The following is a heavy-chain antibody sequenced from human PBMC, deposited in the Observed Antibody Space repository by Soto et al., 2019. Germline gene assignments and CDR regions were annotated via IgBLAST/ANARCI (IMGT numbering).Heavy chain of an antibody. CDR2: IYYTGNA. V-gene: IGHV4-61*01. J-gene: IGHJ4*02. CDR3: ARQPRYCTSAICPFDY. D-gene: IGHD2-8*01. Sequence: NPSETLSLTCTVSGGSVSSVSYHWGWIRQPPGKGLEWIGNIYYTGNANYNPSLKSRVTILADTSKNQFSLRLSSVIAADTAVYYCARQPRYCTSAICPFDYWGLGTLVTVSS. CDR1: GGSVSSVSYH.